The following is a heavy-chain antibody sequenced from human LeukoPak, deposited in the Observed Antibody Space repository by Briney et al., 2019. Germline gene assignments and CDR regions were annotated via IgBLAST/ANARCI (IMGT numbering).Heavy chain of an antibody. CDR3: AKAGGGSCSGGSCPNWFDP. D-gene: IGHD2-15*01. J-gene: IGHJ5*02. V-gene: IGHV3-30*18. CDR2: ISYDGSNK. CDR1: GFTFSSYG. Sequence: PGGSLRLSCAASGFTFSSYGMHWVRQAPGKGLEWVAVISYDGSNKYYADSVKGRFTISRDNSKNTLYLQMNSLRAEDTAVYYCAKAGGGSCSGGSCPNWFDPWGQGTLVTVSS.